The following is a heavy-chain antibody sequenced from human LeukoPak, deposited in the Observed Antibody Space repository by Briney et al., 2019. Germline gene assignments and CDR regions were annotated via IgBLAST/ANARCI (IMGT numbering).Heavy chain of an antibody. J-gene: IGHJ4*02. CDR1: GFTFDDYA. CDR2: ISWNSGSI. Sequence: SLRLSCAASGFTFDDYAMHWVRQAPGKGLEWVSGISWNSGSIGYADSVKGRFTISRDDATNSLYLEMKSLRVEDTALYYCARGETRGPTTGFDYWGQGNLVTVSS. D-gene: IGHD1-1*01. CDR3: ARGETRGPTTGFDY. V-gene: IGHV3-9*01.